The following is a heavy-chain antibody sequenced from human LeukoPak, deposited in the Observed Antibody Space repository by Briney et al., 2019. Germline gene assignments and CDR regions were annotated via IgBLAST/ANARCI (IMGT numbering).Heavy chain of an antibody. J-gene: IGHJ3*02. V-gene: IGHV3-21*01. D-gene: IGHD3-22*01. CDR3: ARDRGRNYYDSSGYPDAFDI. Sequence: PGGSLSLSCSASGFTFSSYSMKWVGQAPGQGLEWVSSISSSSSYIYYADSVKGRFTISRDNAKNSLYLQMNSLRAEDTAVYYCARDRGRNYYDSSGYPDAFDIWGQGTMVTVSS. CDR1: GFTFSSYS. CDR2: ISSSSSYI.